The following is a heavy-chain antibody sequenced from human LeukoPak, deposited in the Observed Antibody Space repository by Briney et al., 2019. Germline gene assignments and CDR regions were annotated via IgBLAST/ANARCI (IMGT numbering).Heavy chain of an antibody. CDR2: ICSSGST. J-gene: IGHJ4*02. CDR3: ARGRFGLSLDY. V-gene: IGHV3-66*01. CDR1: GFTVSGNY. Sequence: GGSLRLSCAASGFTVSGNYMSWVRQAPGKGLEWVSFICSSGSTYYADSVRGRFTISRGNSNNTLYLQMNSLRVEDTAVYYCARGRFGLSLDYWGQGTLVTVSS. D-gene: IGHD3-16*01.